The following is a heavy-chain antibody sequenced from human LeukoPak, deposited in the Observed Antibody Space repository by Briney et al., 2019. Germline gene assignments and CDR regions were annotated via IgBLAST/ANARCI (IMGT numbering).Heavy chain of an antibody. CDR2: IYYSGST. Sequence: TSETLSLTCTVSGGSIGSYYWSWIRQPPGKGLEWIGYIYYSGSTNYNPSLKSRVTISVDTSKNQFSLKLSSVTAADTAVYYCARGGYCSSTSCWGPWGQGTLVTVSS. CDR1: GGSIGSYY. D-gene: IGHD2-2*01. V-gene: IGHV4-59*01. CDR3: ARGGYCSSTSCWGP. J-gene: IGHJ5*02.